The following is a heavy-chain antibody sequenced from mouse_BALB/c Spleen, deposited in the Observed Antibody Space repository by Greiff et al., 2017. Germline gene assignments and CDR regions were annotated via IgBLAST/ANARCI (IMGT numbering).Heavy chain of an antibody. D-gene: IGHD1-3*01. Sequence: EVQLVESGGGLVQPGGSLRLSCATSGFTFTDYYMSWVRQPPGKALEWLGFIRNKANGYTTEYSASVKGRFTISRDNSQSILYLQMNTLRAEDSATYYCARDTGTKWYYFDYWGQGTTLTVSS. J-gene: IGHJ2*01. CDR1: GFTFTDYY. CDR2: IRNKANGYTT. CDR3: ARDTGTKWYYFDY. V-gene: IGHV7-3*02.